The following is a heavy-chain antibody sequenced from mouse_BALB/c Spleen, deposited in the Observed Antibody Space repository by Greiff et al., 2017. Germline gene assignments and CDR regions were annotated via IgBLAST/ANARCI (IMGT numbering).Heavy chain of an antibody. D-gene: IGHD3-1*01. CDR3: ARDPSTARASYYCDY. Sequence: QVQLKESGPGLVAPSQSLSITCTVSGFSFTSYGVHWVRQPPGKGLEWLGVIWAGGSTNDYSALMSRLSISKVNSKTQVFLKMNSLQTTDTAMYYCARDPSTARASYYCDYWGQGTTLTVSA. V-gene: IGHV2-9*02. J-gene: IGHJ2*01. CDR1: GFSFTSYG. CDR2: IWAGGST.